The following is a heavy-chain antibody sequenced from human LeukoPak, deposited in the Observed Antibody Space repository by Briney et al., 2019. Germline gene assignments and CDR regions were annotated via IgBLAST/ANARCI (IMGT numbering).Heavy chain of an antibody. Sequence: ASVKVSCKASGYTFTGYYMHWVRQAPGQGLEWMGWINPNSGGTNYAQKFQGWVTMTRDTSISTAYMELSRLRSDDTAVYYCARVLYGSGSCMDVWGQGTTVTVSS. V-gene: IGHV1-2*04. D-gene: IGHD3-10*01. J-gene: IGHJ6*02. CDR3: ARVLYGSGSCMDV. CDR2: INPNSGGT. CDR1: GYTFTGYY.